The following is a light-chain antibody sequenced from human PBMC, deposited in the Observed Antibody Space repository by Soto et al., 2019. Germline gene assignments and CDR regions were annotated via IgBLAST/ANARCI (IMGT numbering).Light chain of an antibody. CDR2: GAS. J-gene: IGKJ1*01. CDR3: QQYGSSPWT. Sequence: IVLTQSPGTQYLSPGERATLSCRASQSVSSSYLAWYQQKPGQAPRLLIYGASSRATGIPDRFSGSGSGTDFPLTISRLEPEDFAVYYCQQYGSSPWTFGQGTKVDIK. CDR1: QSVSSSY. V-gene: IGKV3-20*01.